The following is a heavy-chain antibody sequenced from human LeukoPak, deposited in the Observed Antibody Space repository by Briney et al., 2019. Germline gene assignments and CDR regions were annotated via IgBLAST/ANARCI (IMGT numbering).Heavy chain of an antibody. V-gene: IGHV4-39*01. D-gene: IGHD6-19*01. CDR2: IYYGRST. J-gene: IGHJ4*02. CDR1: GGSISSSSYY. CDR3: ARVVAVAGISHY. Sequence: SETLSLTCTVSGGSISSSSYYWGWICQPSGKGLEWIGSIYYGRSTYYNSSLKSRVTVSVDTSRNQFSLTLTSVTAPDTAVYYCARVVAVAGISHYWGQGTLVTVSS.